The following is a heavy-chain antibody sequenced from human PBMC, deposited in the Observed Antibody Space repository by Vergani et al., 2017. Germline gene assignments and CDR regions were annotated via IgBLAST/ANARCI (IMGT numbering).Heavy chain of an antibody. CDR2: INPNSGGT. V-gene: IGHV1-2*02. J-gene: IGHJ3*02. CDR3: ARGDSHNIMITFGGVISQGPFDI. CDR1: GYTFTGYY. D-gene: IGHD3-16*02. Sequence: QVQLVESGAEVKKPGASVKVSCKASGYTFTGYYMHWVRQAPGQGLEWMGWINPNSGGTNYAQKFQGRVTMTRDTSISTAYMELSRLRSDDTAVYYCARGDSHNIMITFGGVISQGPFDIWGQGTMVTVSS.